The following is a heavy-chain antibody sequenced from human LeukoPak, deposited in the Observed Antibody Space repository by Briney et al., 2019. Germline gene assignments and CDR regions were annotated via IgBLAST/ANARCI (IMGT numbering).Heavy chain of an antibody. Sequence: SETLSLTCTVSGGSISSGSYYWSWIRQPAGKGLEWIGRIYTSGSTNYNPSLKSRVTISVDTSKNQFSLKLSSVTAADTAVYYCARGAKEGHFDYWGQGTLVTVSS. V-gene: IGHV4-61*02. CDR2: IYTSGST. CDR1: GGSISSGSYY. CDR3: ARGAKEGHFDY. J-gene: IGHJ4*02.